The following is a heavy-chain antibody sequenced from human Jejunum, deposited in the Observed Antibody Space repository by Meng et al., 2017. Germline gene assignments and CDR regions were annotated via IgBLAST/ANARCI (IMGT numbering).Heavy chain of an antibody. V-gene: IGHV4-61*08. Sequence: QVQLQESGPGLVRPSETLSLICTVSGGPVSRAGYQWGWIRQPPGKGLEWIGYASTNYNPSLKSRVTISLDTSRNQFSLSLSSVTAADTAVYYCARDHMGSLDYWGQGILVTVSS. CDR2: AST. J-gene: IGHJ4*02. D-gene: IGHD1-26*01. CDR1: GGPVSRAGYQ. CDR3: ARDHMGSLDY.